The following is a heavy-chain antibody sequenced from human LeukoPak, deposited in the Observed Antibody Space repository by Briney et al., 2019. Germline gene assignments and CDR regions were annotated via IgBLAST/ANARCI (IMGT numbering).Heavy chain of an antibody. J-gene: IGHJ6*03. D-gene: IGHD3-3*01. CDR3: ASSPEWLSYMDV. CDR1: GVSISSHY. Sequence: KPSETLSLTCTASGVSISSHYRSWVRQPPGKGLEWVGYIYYSGSTNYNPSLKSRVTISVDTSKNKFSLKLGSVTAADTAVYYCASSPEWLSYMDVWGKGTTVTVSS. CDR2: IYYSGST. V-gene: IGHV4-59*11.